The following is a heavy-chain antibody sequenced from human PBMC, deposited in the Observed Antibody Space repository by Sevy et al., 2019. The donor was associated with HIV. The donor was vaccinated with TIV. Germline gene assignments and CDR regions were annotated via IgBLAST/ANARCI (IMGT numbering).Heavy chain of an antibody. Sequence: GRCLRLSCAASGFAFSSHAMHWVCQAPGKGLEWVAVISYEGTETFYAASVEGRFTISRDNSKNMLSLQINSLRPEDTAVYYCARDGGYSIKWYPLYWGHGTLVTVSS. CDR2: ISYEGTET. CDR1: GFAFSSHA. V-gene: IGHV3-30-3*01. J-gene: IGHJ4*01. CDR3: ARDGGYSIKWYPLY. D-gene: IGHD6-13*01.